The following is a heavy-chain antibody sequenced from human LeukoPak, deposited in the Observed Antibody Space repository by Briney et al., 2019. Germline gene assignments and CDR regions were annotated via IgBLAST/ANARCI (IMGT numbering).Heavy chain of an antibody. CDR1: GFTFDDYA. D-gene: IGHD3-22*01. CDR2: ISGDGGST. J-gene: IGHJ3*02. Sequence: GGSLRLSCAASGFTFDDYAMHWDRQAPGKGLEWVSLISGDGGSTYYADSVKGRFTISRDNSKNSLYLQMNSLRTEDTALYYCAKGKDYYDSSGYYYNAFDIWGQGTMVTVSS. CDR3: AKGKDYYDSSGYYYNAFDI. V-gene: IGHV3-43*02.